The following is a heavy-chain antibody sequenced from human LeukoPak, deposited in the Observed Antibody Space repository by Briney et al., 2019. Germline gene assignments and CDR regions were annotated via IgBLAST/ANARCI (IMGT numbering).Heavy chain of an antibody. J-gene: IGHJ6*03. Sequence: TGGSLRLSCAASGFTFSTYTMNWVRQAPGKGLEWVSSISSSNNYMSYADSVKGRFTISRDNAKNSLYLQMNSLRAEDTAVYYCAKDLYITMVRGVSSAMDVWGKGTTVTISS. CDR1: GFTFSTYT. V-gene: IGHV3-21*01. D-gene: IGHD3-10*01. CDR3: AKDLYITMVRGVSSAMDV. CDR2: ISSSNNYM.